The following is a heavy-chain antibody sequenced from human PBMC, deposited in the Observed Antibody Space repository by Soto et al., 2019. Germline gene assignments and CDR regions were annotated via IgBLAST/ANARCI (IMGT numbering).Heavy chain of an antibody. V-gene: IGHV1-18*01. CDR2: ISTDNGNT. J-gene: IGHJ5*01. CDR3: ARVSASGSFGIDS. CDR1: GYTFTKYS. D-gene: IGHD3-10*01. Sequence: GASVKVSCKASGYTFTKYSITWVRQAPGQGLEWMGWISTDNGNTNYARKMQGRVTLTTDTSTSTAYMELVSLTSDDTAVYYCARVSASGSFGIDSWGHGTLVTVSS.